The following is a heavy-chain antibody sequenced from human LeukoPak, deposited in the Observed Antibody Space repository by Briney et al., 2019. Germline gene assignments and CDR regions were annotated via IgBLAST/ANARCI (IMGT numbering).Heavy chain of an antibody. Sequence: GGSLRLSCAASGFTFSSYSMNWVRQAPGKGLEWVAHIGRGITYADSVKGRFTISRDNAKNSVYLQMTSLRAEDTAVYYCAREGYDYVWQTTEQDGMDVWGQGTTVTVSS. CDR1: GFTFSSYS. V-gene: IGHV3-48*04. D-gene: IGHD3-16*01. CDR3: AREGYDYVWQTTEQDGMDV. J-gene: IGHJ6*02. CDR2: IGRGIT.